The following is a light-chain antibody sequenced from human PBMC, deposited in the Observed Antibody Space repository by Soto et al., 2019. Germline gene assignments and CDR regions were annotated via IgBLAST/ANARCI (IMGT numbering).Light chain of an antibody. CDR2: KAS. V-gene: IGKV1-5*03. CDR3: QQYGSSSPWT. CDR1: QSISSW. J-gene: IGKJ1*01. Sequence: DIQMTQSPSTLSASVGDRVTITCRASQSISSWLAWYQQKPGKAPKLLIYKASSLDTGVPSRFSGSGSRTEFTLIISSLQPDDCASYYYQQYGSSSPWTFGQGTNVEIK.